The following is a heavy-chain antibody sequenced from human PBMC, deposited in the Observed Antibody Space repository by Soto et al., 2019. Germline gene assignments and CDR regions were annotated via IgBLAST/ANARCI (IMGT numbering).Heavy chain of an antibody. D-gene: IGHD2-15*01. CDR3: ARDLAVAADF. CDR1: GFTFSSYS. Sequence: EVQLVESGGGLVQPGGSLRLSCVVSGFTFSSYSMNWVRQAPGKGLEWVSFISESSRGSRIYYADCVKGRFTISRDNAKNSLYLQMNSLRAEDTAVYYCARDLAVAADFWGQGTLLTVSS. V-gene: IGHV3-48*01. J-gene: IGHJ4*02. CDR2: ISESSRGSRI.